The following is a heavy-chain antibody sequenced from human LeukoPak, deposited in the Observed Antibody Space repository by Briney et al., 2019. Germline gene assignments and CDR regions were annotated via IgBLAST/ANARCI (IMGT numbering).Heavy chain of an antibody. V-gene: IGHV4-61*02. CDR1: GGSISSAAYY. Sequence: SSETLSLTCIVSGGSISSAAYYWSWIRQPAGKGLEWIGRIYTSGSIDYNPSLKSRVTISVDTSKNQFSLKLSSVTAADTAVYYCASATTVTTFDYWGQGTLVTVSS. D-gene: IGHD4-17*01. CDR2: IYTSGSI. J-gene: IGHJ4*02. CDR3: ASATTVTTFDY.